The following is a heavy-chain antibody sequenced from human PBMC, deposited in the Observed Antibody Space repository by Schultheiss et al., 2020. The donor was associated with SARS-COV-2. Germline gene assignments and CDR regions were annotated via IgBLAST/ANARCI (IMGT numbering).Heavy chain of an antibody. D-gene: IGHD3-9*01. CDR1: GDSVSSNSAA. J-gene: IGHJ4*02. CDR3: ARDQDWDFDY. Sequence: SETLSLTCAISGDSVSSNSAAWNWIRQSPSRGLEWLGRTYYRSKWYNDYAVSVKSRVTINADTSKNQYSLQLNSVTPEDTAVYYCARDQDWDFDYWGQGTLVTVSS. V-gene: IGHV6-1*01. CDR2: TYYRSKWYN.